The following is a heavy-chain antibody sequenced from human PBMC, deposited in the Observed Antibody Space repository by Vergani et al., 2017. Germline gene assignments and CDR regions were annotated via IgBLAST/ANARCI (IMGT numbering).Heavy chain of an antibody. D-gene: IGHD4-23*01. CDR2: IVYSGST. J-gene: IGHJ4*02. CDR1: GGSFSGYY. CDR3: ARDPYGGNAHFDY. Sequence: QVQLQQRGAGLLKPSETLSLTCVVYGGSFSGYYWSWIRQPPGKGLEWIGYIVYSGSTNYNPSLKSRVTISVDTSKNQFSLKLSSVTAADTSVYYCARDPYGGNAHFDYWGQGTLVTVSS. V-gene: IGHV4-34*11.